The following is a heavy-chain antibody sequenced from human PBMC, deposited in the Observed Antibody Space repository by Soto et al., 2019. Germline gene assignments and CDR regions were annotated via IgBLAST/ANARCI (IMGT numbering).Heavy chain of an antibody. J-gene: IGHJ4*02. CDR2: VYHSGRT. CDR3: ARGVNYYHSSGFYPRDY. Sequence: SETLSLTCAVSGYSITTGYYWGWVRRPPGKGLEWIGSVYHSGRTSYNPSLESRVTISVDTSKNQFSLRLSSVTAADTAVYYCARGVNYYHSSGFYPRDYWGQGILVTVPQ. CDR1: GYSITTGYY. V-gene: IGHV4-38-2*01. D-gene: IGHD3-22*01.